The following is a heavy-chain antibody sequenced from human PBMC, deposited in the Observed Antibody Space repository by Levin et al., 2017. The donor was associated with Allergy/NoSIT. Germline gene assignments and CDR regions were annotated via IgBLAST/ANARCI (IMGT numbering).Heavy chain of an antibody. J-gene: IGHJ4*02. Sequence: SETLSLTCTVSGDSISNYYWSWIRQPPGKGLEWIGYIHYSGGTNYNPSLQSRLTISLDTSKNPFSLKLTSVTAADTAVYFCARGSGEYCSTTACSYFDYWGQGPLVTVSS. CDR3: ARGSGEYCSTTACSYFDY. CDR2: IHYSGGT. V-gene: IGHV4-59*01. CDR1: GDSISNYY. D-gene: IGHD2-2*01.